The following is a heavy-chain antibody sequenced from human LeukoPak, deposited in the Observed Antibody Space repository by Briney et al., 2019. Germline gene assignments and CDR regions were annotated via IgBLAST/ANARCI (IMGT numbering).Heavy chain of an antibody. CDR2: IYYSGST. CDR3: ARSPTLYFGADY. J-gene: IGHJ4*02. CDR1: GGSISSYY. Sequence: ETLSLTCTVSGGSISSYYWSWIRQPPGQGLEWIGYIYYSGSTNYNPSLESRVTISVDTSKNQFSLKLSSVTAADTAVYYCARSPTLYFGADYWGQGTLVTVSS. V-gene: IGHV4-59*01. D-gene: IGHD3-10*01.